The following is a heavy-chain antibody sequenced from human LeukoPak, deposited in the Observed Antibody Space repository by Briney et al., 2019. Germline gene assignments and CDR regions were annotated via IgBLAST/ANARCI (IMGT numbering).Heavy chain of an antibody. CDR3: ARGSGGSGWYLFDY. CDR1: GYTFTSYA. Sequence: ASVKVSCKASGYTFTSYAMNWVRQAPGQGLEWMGWINPNSGGTNYAQKFQGRVTMTRDTSISTAYMELSRLRSDDTAVYYCARGSGGSGWYLFDYWGQGTLVTVSS. CDR2: INPNSGGT. J-gene: IGHJ4*02. D-gene: IGHD6-19*01. V-gene: IGHV1-2*02.